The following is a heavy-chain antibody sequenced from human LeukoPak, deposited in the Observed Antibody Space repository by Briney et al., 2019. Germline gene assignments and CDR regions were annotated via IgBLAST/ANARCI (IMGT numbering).Heavy chain of an antibody. Sequence: SETLSLTCTVSGDSMSSTSYYWGWIRQPPGKGLEWIGSIYYTGSTYYNPSLNSRVTISIDTSKNQFSLKLSSVTAADTAVYYCATYVWFGELFSNYWGQGTLVTVSS. CDR3: ATYVWFGELFSNY. V-gene: IGHV4-39*07. D-gene: IGHD3-10*01. CDR1: GDSMSSTSYY. CDR2: IYYTGST. J-gene: IGHJ4*02.